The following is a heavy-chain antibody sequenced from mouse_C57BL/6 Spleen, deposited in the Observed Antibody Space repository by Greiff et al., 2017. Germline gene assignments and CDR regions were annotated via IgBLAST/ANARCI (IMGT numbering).Heavy chain of an antibody. V-gene: IGHV1-15*01. CDR3: ASRWLLPFFDY. D-gene: IGHD2-3*01. CDR2: IDPETGGT. J-gene: IGHJ2*01. Sequence: VQLQQSGAELVRPGASVTLSCKASGYTFTDYEMHWVKQTPVHGLEWIGAIDPETGGTAYNQKFKGKAILTADKSSSTAYMELRSLTSEDSAVYYCASRWLLPFFDYWGQGTTLTVSS. CDR1: GYTFTDYE.